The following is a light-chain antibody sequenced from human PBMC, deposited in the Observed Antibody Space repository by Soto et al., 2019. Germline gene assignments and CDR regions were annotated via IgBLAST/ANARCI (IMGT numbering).Light chain of an antibody. J-gene: IGLJ1*01. CDR2: GNN. Sequence: QSVLTQSPSVSGAPGQSVSISCTGTSSNIGAGFDVHWYQQLPATAPKLLIYGNNNRPSGVPDRFSGSKSGTSASLAITGLHAEDESDYSCQSYDTHLSGGPVFGTGTKLTVL. CDR1: SSNIGAGFD. CDR3: QSYDTHLSGGPV. V-gene: IGLV1-40*01.